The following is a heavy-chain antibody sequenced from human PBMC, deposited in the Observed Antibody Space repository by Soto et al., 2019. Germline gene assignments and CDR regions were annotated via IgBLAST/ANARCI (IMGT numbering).Heavy chain of an antibody. J-gene: IGHJ5*02. CDR1: GYTFSKYG. CDR2: IKPDNGDT. D-gene: IGHD5-12*01. V-gene: IGHV1-18*04. Sequence: QLQLVQSGAEVERPGASVRVSCKAYGYTFSKYGISWIRQAPGQGLEWMGWIKPDNGDTYYAQKFQGRVTMTTDTASNTAYMELRSLGSDDTAVYYCATSYDSGFDHWGQGTLVSVSS. CDR3: ATSYDSGFDH.